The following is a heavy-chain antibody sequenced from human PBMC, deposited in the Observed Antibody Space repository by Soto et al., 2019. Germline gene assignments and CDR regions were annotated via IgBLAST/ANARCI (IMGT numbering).Heavy chain of an antibody. V-gene: IGHV1-69*01. CDR3: AREVVTETTWGSFDS. D-gene: IGHD2-21*02. J-gene: IGHJ4*02. Sequence: QVHLVQSGPAGGKPGSPLGVSCTALGGGPLGTDATAWFRQAPGQALEWLGRISPFFGTTDYSQSFQDRLTMTADASTGTVYMDLRSLKSDDTAVYYCAREVVTETTWGSFDSWGQGTLVTVSS. CDR2: ISPFFGTT. CDR1: GGPLGTDA.